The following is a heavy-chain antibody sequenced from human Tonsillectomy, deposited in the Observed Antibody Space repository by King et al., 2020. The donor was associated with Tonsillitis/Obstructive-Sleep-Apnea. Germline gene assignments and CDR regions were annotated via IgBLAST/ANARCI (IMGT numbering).Heavy chain of an antibody. CDR2: IYFSGST. D-gene: IGHD5-12*01. J-gene: IGHJ4*02. CDR3: ARTPSGSTFDY. Sequence: LQESGPGLVKPSETLSLTCTVSGGSISSSSYYWGWIRQPPGKGLGWIGSIYFSGSTYYSPSLQLRVTISLDTSKNQFSLQVISVTAADTAVYYCARTPSGSTFDYWGQGTLVTVSS. V-gene: IGHV4-39*01. CDR1: GGSISSSSYY.